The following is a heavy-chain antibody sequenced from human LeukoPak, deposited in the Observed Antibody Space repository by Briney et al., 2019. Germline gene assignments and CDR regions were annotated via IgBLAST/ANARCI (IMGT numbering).Heavy chain of an antibody. CDR3: ARDYGDYYDYFDY. Sequence: GGSLRLSCAASGFTFSSYWMHWVRQAPGKGLVWVSRINSDGSSTSYADSVKGRFTISRDNAKNTLYLQMSSLRAEDTAVYYCARDYGDYYDYFDYWGQGTLVTVSS. CDR2: INSDGSST. D-gene: IGHD4-17*01. J-gene: IGHJ4*02. CDR1: GFTFSSYW. V-gene: IGHV3-74*01.